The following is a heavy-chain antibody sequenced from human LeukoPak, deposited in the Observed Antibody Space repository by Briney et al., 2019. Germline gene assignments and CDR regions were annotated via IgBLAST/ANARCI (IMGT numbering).Heavy chain of an antibody. Sequence: GGSLRLSCAASGFTFGSYSMNWVRQAPGKGLEWVSSISSSSGYIYYADSVKGRFTISRDNAKNSLYLQMNSLRAEDTAVYYCARDVSRISDYWGQGTLVTVSS. CDR2: ISSSSGYI. CDR1: GFTFGSYS. D-gene: IGHD2-15*01. CDR3: ARDVSRISDY. J-gene: IGHJ4*02. V-gene: IGHV3-21*06.